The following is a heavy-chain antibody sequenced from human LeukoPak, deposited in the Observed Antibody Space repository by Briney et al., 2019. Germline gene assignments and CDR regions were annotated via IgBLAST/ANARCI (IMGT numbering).Heavy chain of an antibody. Sequence: PSETLSLTCTVSGGSISSSSYYWGWIRQPPGKGLEWIGSIYYSGSTYYNPSLKSRVTISVDTSKNQFSLKLSSVTAADTAVYYCARQDPVVAAGVFDYWGQGTLVTVSS. J-gene: IGHJ4*02. CDR2: IYYSGST. CDR3: ARQDPVVAAGVFDY. V-gene: IGHV4-39*01. CDR1: GGSISSSSYY. D-gene: IGHD2-2*01.